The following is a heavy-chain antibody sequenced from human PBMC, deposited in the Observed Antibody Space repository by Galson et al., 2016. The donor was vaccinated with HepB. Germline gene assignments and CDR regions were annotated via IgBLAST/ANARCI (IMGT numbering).Heavy chain of an antibody. D-gene: IGHD2-2*01. CDR1: GFTFSSDA. CDR3: ARAPVTSTTCCYYFDY. Sequence: SLRLSCAASGFTFSSDAMSWVRQAPEKGLEWVSGISASGAGTYYADSVKGRFTISRDNFKNTLYLQMNSLRAEDTAVYYCARAPVTSTTCCYYFDYWGQGTLVTVSS. CDR2: ISASGAGT. J-gene: IGHJ4*02. V-gene: IGHV3-23*01.